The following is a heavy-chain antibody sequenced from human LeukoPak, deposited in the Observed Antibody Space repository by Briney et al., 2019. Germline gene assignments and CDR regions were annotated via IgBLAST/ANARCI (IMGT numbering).Heavy chain of an antibody. Sequence: GGSLRLACAASGFTFSSYAMTWVRQAPGEGLEWVSAISGSGGTTSYADSVKGRFTISRDNPKNTLYLQMNSLRAEDTAVYYCAKYMVVPDYWGQGTLVTVSS. D-gene: IGHD2-21*01. CDR3: AKYMVVPDY. CDR2: ISGSGGTT. CDR1: GFTFSSYA. V-gene: IGHV3-23*01. J-gene: IGHJ4*02.